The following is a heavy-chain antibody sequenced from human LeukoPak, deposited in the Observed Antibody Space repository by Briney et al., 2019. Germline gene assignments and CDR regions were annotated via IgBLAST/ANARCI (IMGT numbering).Heavy chain of an antibody. J-gene: IGHJ4*02. CDR1: GYTFTSYY. CDR3: ARNSGSIYPFDY. Sequence: ASVKVSCKASGYTFTSYYMHWVRQAPGQGLEWMGIINPSGGSTSYAQKFQGRVTMTRDTSTSTVYMELSSLRTEDTDVYYCARNSGSIYPFDYWGQGTLVTVSS. CDR2: INPSGGST. D-gene: IGHD3-22*01. V-gene: IGHV1-46*01.